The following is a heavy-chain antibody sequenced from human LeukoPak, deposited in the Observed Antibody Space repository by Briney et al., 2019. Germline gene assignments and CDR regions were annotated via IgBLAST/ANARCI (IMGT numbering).Heavy chain of an antibody. CDR1: GFTFSSYG. CDR3: AKEIMVYAMVYFDY. CDR2: IWYDGSNK. Sequence: PGRSLRLSCAPSGFTFSSYGMHWVRQAPGKGLGWVAVIWYDGSNKYYADSVKGRFTISRDNSKNTLYLKMNSLRAEDTAVYYCAKEIMVYAMVYFDYWGQGTLVTVSS. D-gene: IGHD2-8*01. J-gene: IGHJ4*02. V-gene: IGHV3-33*06.